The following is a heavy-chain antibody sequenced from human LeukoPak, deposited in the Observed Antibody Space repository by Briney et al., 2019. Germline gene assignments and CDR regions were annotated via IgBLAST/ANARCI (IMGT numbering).Heavy chain of an antibody. CDR2: INHSGST. CDR1: GGSFSGYY. CDR3: ARQMTSVTPDAFDI. V-gene: IGHV4-34*01. Sequence: SETLSLTCAVYGGSFSGYYWSWIRQPPGKGLEWIGEINHSGSTNYNPSLKSRVTISVDTSKNQFSLKLSSVTAADTAVYYCARQMTSVTPDAFDIWGQGTMVTVSS. J-gene: IGHJ3*02. D-gene: IGHD4-17*01.